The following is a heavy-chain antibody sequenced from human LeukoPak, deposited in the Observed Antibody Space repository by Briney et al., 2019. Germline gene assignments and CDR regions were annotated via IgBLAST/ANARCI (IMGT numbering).Heavy chain of an antibody. J-gene: IGHJ3*02. Sequence: GGSLRLSCAASGFTYSSYGMTWVRQAPGKGLEWVSGISGSGSRTDYADSVKGRFTISRDNAKNALYLQMNSLRAEDTAAYYCAKGSREWELLDAFDIWGQGTMVTVSS. CDR3: AKGSREWELLDAFDI. D-gene: IGHD1-26*01. V-gene: IGHV3-23*01. CDR1: GFTYSSYG. CDR2: ISGSGSRT.